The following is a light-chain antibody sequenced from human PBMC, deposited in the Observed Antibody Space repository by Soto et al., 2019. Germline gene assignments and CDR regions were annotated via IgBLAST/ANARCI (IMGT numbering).Light chain of an antibody. CDR3: SSYAGSNNYV. V-gene: IGLV2-8*01. CDR2: EVS. J-gene: IGLJ1*01. Sequence: QSALTQPPSASGSPGQSVTISCTGTSSDVGGYNYVSWYQQHPGKAPKLMIYEVSKRPSGVPDRFSGSKSGNTASLTVSGLQAEDEADYYCSSYAGSNNYVFGTESNVAVL. CDR1: SSDVGGYNY.